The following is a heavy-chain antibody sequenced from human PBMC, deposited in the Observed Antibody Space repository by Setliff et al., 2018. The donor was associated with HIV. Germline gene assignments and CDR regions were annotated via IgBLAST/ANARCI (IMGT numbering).Heavy chain of an antibody. CDR2: IYISRRT. CDR3: ARHDSGGYYSLDY. CDR1: GGSISSYY. V-gene: IGHV4-59*08. J-gene: IGHJ4*02. Sequence: SETLSLTCTVSGGSISSYYWSWIRQPAGKGLEWIGHIYISRRTKYNPSLKSRVTISVDTSKNQFSLKLSSVTAADTAVYYCARHDSGGYYSLDYWGQGTLVTVSS. D-gene: IGHD3-22*01.